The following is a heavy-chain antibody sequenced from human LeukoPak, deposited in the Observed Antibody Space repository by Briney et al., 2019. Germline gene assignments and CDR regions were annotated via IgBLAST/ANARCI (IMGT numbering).Heavy chain of an antibody. CDR3: ARSHHDILTGYYRSFDY. V-gene: IGHV3-53*01. Sequence: GRSLRLSCAASGFTVSSNHMNWVRQAPGKGLEWVALIYSGGSTYYDDSVKGRFTISRDNSKNTLYLQMNSLRADDTAVYYCARSHHDILTGYYRSFDYWGQGTLVTVSS. J-gene: IGHJ4*02. D-gene: IGHD3-9*01. CDR1: GFTVSSNH. CDR2: IYSGGST.